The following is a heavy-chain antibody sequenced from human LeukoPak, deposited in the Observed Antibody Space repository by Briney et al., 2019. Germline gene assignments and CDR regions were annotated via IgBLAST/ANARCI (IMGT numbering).Heavy chain of an antibody. J-gene: IGHJ3*02. Sequence: GGSLRLSCAASGFTFSSYGMSWVRQAPGKGLEWVSAISGSGGSTYYADSVKGRFTISRDNAKNSLYLQMNSLRAEDTAVYYCARDQPYSSGWSDAFDIWGQGTMVTVSS. CDR3: ARDQPYSSGWSDAFDI. D-gene: IGHD6-19*01. CDR2: ISGSGGST. CDR1: GFTFSSYG. V-gene: IGHV3-23*01.